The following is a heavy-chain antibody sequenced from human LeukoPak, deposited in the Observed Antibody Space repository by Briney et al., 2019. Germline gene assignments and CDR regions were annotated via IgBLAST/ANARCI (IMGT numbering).Heavy chain of an antibody. Sequence: SETLSLTCTVSGYSISSYYWSWIRQPPGKGLEWIGYIYYSGSTNYNPSLKSRVTISVDTSKNQFSLKLSSVTAADTAVYYCARRGAYCSSTSCSNWFDPWGQGTLVTVSS. CDR3: ARRGAYCSSTSCSNWFDP. V-gene: IGHV4-59*01. D-gene: IGHD2-2*01. CDR1: GYSISSYY. J-gene: IGHJ5*02. CDR2: IYYSGST.